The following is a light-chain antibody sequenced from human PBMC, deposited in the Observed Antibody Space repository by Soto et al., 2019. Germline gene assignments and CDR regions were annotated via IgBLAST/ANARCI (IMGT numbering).Light chain of an antibody. CDR1: QSVSSY. V-gene: IGKV3-20*01. J-gene: IGKJ5*01. Sequence: EIVLTQSPVTLSLSPGERATLSCRASQSVSSYLAWYQQKPGQAPRLLIYDASIRATGIPARFSGSGSGTDFTLTISRLEPEDFAVYYCQQYGSLITFGQGTRLEIK. CDR3: QQYGSLIT. CDR2: DAS.